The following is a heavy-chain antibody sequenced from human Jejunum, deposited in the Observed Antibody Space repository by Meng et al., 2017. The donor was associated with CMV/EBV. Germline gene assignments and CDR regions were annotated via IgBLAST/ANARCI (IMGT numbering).Heavy chain of an antibody. CDR3: ARWSQWYYDIYTGYNFYGMDV. CDR1: A. V-gene: IGHV3-23*03. CDR2: INSGGSST. D-gene: IGHD3-9*01. Sequence: AMTWVRKAPGKGLEWVSVINSGGSSTKYADPVKGRFTISRDNSNNTVYLQMNSLRAEDTAIYYCARWSQWYYDIYTGYNFYGMDVWGQGTTVTVS. J-gene: IGHJ6*02.